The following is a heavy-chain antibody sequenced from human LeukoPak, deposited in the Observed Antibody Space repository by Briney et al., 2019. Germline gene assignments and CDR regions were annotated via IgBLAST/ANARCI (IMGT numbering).Heavy chain of an antibody. CDR1: GYTFTSYG. D-gene: IGHD3-10*01. CDR2: ICAYTGNT. Sequence: GASVKVSCKASGYTFTSYGISWVRQAPGQGLEWMRWICAYTGNTNYAQKLQGRVTMTTDTSTSTDYLELRSLRSDDTAVYYCARAKITMVRGVILINWFDPWGQGTLVTVSS. J-gene: IGHJ5*02. CDR3: ARAKITMVRGVILINWFDP. V-gene: IGHV1-18*01.